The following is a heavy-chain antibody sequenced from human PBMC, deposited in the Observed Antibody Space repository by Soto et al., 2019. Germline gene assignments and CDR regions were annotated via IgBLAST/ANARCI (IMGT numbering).Heavy chain of an antibody. Sequence: PSETLSLTCAVYGGSFSGYYWSWIRQPPGKGLEWIGEINHSGSTNYNPSLKSRVTISVDTSKNQFSLKLSSVTAADTAVYYCARGGPPTQPTEDTAMLSYFDYWHQGTMVTVSS. D-gene: IGHD5-18*01. V-gene: IGHV4-34*01. CDR1: GGSFSGYY. J-gene: IGHJ4*02. CDR3: ARGGPPTQPTEDTAMLSYFDY. CDR2: INHSGST.